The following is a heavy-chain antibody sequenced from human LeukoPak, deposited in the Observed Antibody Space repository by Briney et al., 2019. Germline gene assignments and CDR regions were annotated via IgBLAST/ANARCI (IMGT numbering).Heavy chain of an antibody. J-gene: IGHJ3*02. CDR1: GYTFTSNA. CDR3: ARESPKNYYDSSGYPDAFDI. CDR2: INTNTGNP. V-gene: IGHV7-4-1*02. Sequence: GASVKVSCKASGYTFTSNALGWVRQAPGQGLEWMGWINTNTGNPTYAQGFTGRFVFSLDTSDNTAYLQISSLKAEDTAVYYCARESPKNYYDSSGYPDAFDIWGQGTMVTVSS. D-gene: IGHD3-22*01.